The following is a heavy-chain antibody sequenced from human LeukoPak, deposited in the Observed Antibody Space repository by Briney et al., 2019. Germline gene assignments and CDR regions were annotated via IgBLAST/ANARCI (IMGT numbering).Heavy chain of an antibody. CDR2: ISAYNGNT. V-gene: IGHV1-18*01. D-gene: IGHD2-2*01. CDR1: GYTFTNYG. CDR3: ARESAGQLLLPISP. J-gene: IGHJ5*02. Sequence: GASVKVSCKASGYTFTNYGITWVRQAPGQGLEWMGWISAYNGNTNYAQKLQDRVTMTTDTSTSTAYMELRSLRLDDTAVYYCARESAGQLLLPISPWGQGTLVTVSS.